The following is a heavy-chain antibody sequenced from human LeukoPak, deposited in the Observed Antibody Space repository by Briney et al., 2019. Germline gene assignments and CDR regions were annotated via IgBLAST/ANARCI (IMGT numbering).Heavy chain of an antibody. J-gene: IGHJ5*02. CDR1: GASISSYY. Sequence: SETLSLTCTVSGASISSYYWSWIRQPAGKGLEWIGRIYTSGSTNYNPSLKSRVTISVDTSKNQFSLKLSSVTAADTAVYYCAREGGGYCSSTSCQNWFDPWGQGTLVTVSS. D-gene: IGHD2-2*01. CDR2: IYTSGST. CDR3: AREGGGYCSSTSCQNWFDP. V-gene: IGHV4-4*07.